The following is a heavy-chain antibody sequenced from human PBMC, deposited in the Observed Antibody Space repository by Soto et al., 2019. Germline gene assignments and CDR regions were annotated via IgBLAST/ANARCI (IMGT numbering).Heavy chain of an antibody. V-gene: IGHV3-21*06. Sequence: ESGGGLVKAGGSLRLFCTASGFTFRNYNMNWVRQAPGKGLEWVSSISTGGAYKFYADSVKGRFTISRDNAQNSLFLQIDSPRAEDTAVYYCARDIASPGGDYFDSWGQGTLVTVSS. J-gene: IGHJ4*02. CDR1: GFTFRNYN. CDR2: ISTGGAYK. D-gene: IGHD2-21*01. CDR3: ARDIASPGGDYFDS.